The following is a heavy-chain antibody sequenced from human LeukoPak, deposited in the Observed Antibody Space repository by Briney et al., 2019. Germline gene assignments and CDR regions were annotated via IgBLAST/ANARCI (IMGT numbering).Heavy chain of an antibody. CDR1: GGTFSIYA. Sequence: SVKVSCKSSGGTFSIYAISWVRQPPGQGLEWMGGIIPIFGTANYSHKFQGRVTITADESTSTAYMELSSLRSEDTAVYYCARTAARRFDYWGQGTLVTVSS. D-gene: IGHD6-6*01. CDR2: IIPIFGTA. J-gene: IGHJ4*02. V-gene: IGHV1-69*13. CDR3: ARTAARRFDY.